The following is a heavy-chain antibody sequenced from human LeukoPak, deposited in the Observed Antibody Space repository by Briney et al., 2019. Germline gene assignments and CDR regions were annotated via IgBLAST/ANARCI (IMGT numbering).Heavy chain of an antibody. Sequence: PGGSLRLSCAASGFTFSDYYMSWIRQAPGKGLEWVSYIISSGSTIYYADSVKGRFTISRDNAKNSLYLQMNSLRAEDTAVYYCARTLLWFGELRYYYYGMDVWGQGTTVTVSS. CDR2: IISSGSTI. J-gene: IGHJ6*02. CDR1: GFTFSDYY. CDR3: ARTLLWFGELRYYYYGMDV. V-gene: IGHV3-11*01. D-gene: IGHD3-10*01.